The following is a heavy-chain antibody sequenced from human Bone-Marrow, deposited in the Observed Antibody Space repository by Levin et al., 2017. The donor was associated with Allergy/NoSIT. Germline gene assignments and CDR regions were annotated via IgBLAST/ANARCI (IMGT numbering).Heavy chain of an antibody. D-gene: IGHD3-3*01. V-gene: IGHV3-23*01. Sequence: GGSLRLSCEASGFTFTTYAMNWVRQAPGKGLEWVSTISGSGGSTYHADSVKGRFTISRDNSKNTLYLQMNSLRAEDTAVYYCAKRMQVSDVWSAFDPWGQGTLVTVSS. CDR1: GFTFTTYA. J-gene: IGHJ5*02. CDR2: ISGSGGST. CDR3: AKRMQVSDVWSAFDP.